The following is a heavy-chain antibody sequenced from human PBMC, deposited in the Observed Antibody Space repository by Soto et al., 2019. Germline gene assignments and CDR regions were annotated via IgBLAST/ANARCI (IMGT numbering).Heavy chain of an antibody. CDR2: IYSGGSR. V-gene: IGHV3-53*01. CDR1: GFSVSGNY. D-gene: IGHD3-10*01. J-gene: IGHJ4*02. Sequence: EVQLVESGGGLIQPGGSLRLSCELSGFSVSGNYMSWVRQAPGKGLDWVSVIYSGGSRYYADSVRGRFTISRDESQNTLYLQMNNLRAEDTAVYYCARSMMVRGVLFDLWGRGSLVSVSS. CDR3: ARSMMVRGVLFDL.